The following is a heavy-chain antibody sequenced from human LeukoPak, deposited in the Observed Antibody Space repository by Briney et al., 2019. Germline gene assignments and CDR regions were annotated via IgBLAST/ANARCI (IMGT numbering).Heavy chain of an antibody. CDR3: ARGFSGWYYFDY. J-gene: IGHJ4*02. CDR2: TYYRGNT. Sequence: KSSETLSLTCIVSGDSISSYYWYWFRQPPGKGLEWIGYTYYRGNTNYNPSLKRRVTMSVDTSKNQFSLKLSSVTAADTAMYYCARGFSGWYYFDYWGQGTLVTVSS. CDR1: GDSISSYY. D-gene: IGHD6-19*01. V-gene: IGHV4-59*01.